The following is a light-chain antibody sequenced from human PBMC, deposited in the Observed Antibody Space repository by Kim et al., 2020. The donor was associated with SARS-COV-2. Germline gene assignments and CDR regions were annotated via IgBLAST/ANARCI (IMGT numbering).Light chain of an antibody. J-gene: IGLJ2*01. CDR2: QDN. V-gene: IGLV3-1*01. CDR1: KLGDKY. Sequence: SPGQTANIACSGDKLGDKYACWCQQKPGQSPVLFIYQDNKRPSGNPERFSGSNSGNTATLTISGTQAMDEADYYCQAWDSSTAVVFGGGTQLTVL. CDR3: QAWDSSTAVV.